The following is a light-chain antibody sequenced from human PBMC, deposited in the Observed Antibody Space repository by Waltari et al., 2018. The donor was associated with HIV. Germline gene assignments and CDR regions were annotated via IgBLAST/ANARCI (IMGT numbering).Light chain of an antibody. V-gene: IGLV2-23*02. Sequence: QSALTQPASVSGSPGQSITISCTGTSSDVGSYNLVSWYQQHPGKAPKLMIYEVSKRPSGVSNRFSGSKSGNTASVTISGLQAEDEADYYCCSYAGSSTFWVFGGGTKLTVL. J-gene: IGLJ3*02. CDR1: SSDVGSYNL. CDR3: CSYAGSSTFWV. CDR2: EVS.